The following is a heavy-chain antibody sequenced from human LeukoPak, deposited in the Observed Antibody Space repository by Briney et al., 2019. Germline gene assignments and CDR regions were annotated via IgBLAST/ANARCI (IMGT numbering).Heavy chain of an antibody. Sequence: GGPLRLSCAASGFTFSSYSMNWVRQAPGKGLEWVSSISSSSSYIYYADSVKGRFTISRDNAKNSLYLQMNSLRAEDTAVYYCARDNGMSNGMDVWGQGTTVTVSS. CDR1: GFTFSSYS. V-gene: IGHV3-21*01. D-gene: IGHD1-20*01. CDR3: ARDNGMSNGMDV. J-gene: IGHJ6*02. CDR2: ISSSSSYI.